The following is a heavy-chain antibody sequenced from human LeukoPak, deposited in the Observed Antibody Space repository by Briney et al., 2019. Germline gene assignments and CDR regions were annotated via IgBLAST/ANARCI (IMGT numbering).Heavy chain of an antibody. CDR2: VSGGGSET. CDR1: GFTFNNYA. CDR3: AKDLSIAVAGRSYYFDY. D-gene: IGHD6-19*01. V-gene: IGHV3-23*01. Sequence: GGSLRLSCAASGFTFNNYAMSWVRQAPGKGLEWVSAVSGGGSETYYADSVKGRFTISRDNSKNTLYLQMNSLRAEDTAAYHCAKDLSIAVAGRSYYFDYWGQGTLVTVSS. J-gene: IGHJ4*02.